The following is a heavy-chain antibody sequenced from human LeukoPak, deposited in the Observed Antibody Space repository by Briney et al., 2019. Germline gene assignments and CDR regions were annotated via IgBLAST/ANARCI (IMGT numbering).Heavy chain of an antibody. D-gene: IGHD1-20*01. V-gene: IGHV4-31*03. CDR1: GGSISSGGYY. Sequence: SETLSLTCTVSGGSISSGGYYWSWIRQHPGTGLEWIGYIYYSGSTYYNPSLKSRVTISVDTSKNQFSLKLSSVTAADTAVYYRAREGRRYGYNISWLDYWGQGSLVTVSS. J-gene: IGHJ4*02. CDR2: IYYSGST. CDR3: AREGRRYGYNISWLDY.